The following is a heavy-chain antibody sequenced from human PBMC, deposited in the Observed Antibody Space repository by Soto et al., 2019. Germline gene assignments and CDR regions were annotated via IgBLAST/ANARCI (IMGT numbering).Heavy chain of an antibody. J-gene: IGHJ4*02. V-gene: IGHV1-18*01. D-gene: IGHD3-3*01. Sequence: QVQLVQSGPEVKRPVASVKVSCKASGYSFTNYGLSWLRQAPVQGLEWMGWINASNGNTVYAQKLQGRVTMTTDTSTSTAYMELRSLRSDDTAIYYCALEIIGRRFDSWGQGTLVTVSS. CDR1: GYSFTNYG. CDR3: ALEIIGRRFDS. CDR2: INASNGNT.